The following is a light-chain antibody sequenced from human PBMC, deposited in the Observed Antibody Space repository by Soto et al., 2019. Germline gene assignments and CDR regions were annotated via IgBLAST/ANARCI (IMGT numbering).Light chain of an antibody. V-gene: IGLV3-1*01. J-gene: IGLJ1*01. CDR2: QDS. CDR3: QAWDSTFCV. CDR1: KLGDKY. Sequence: SYELTQPPSVSVSPGQTASITCSGDKLGDKYACWYQQKPGQSPVLVIYQDSKRPSGIPERFSGSNSGNTATLTISGTQAMDEADYYCQAWDSTFCVFGTGTKLTVL.